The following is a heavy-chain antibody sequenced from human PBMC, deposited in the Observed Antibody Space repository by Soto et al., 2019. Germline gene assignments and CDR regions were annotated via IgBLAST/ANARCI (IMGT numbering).Heavy chain of an antibody. CDR2: TSGGIKET. D-gene: IGHD2-2*01. V-gene: IGHV1-3*01. CDR3: VRGGYSTSGEAY. CDR1: GYTLRTDG. J-gene: IGHJ4*02. Sequence: QVQLVQSGAEVKKPGASVKVSCKASGYTLRTDGMHWVRQAPGQGLEWMGSTSGGIKETHYSQKFQGRVTISEDTSASTGYMELTSLRTEDTATYFCVRGGYSTSGEAYWGQGTLVTVSS.